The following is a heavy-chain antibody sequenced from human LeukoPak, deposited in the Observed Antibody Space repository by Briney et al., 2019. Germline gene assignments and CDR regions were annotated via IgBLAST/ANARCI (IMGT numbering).Heavy chain of an antibody. D-gene: IGHD2-2*01. Sequence: GGSLRLSCAASGFTVSSNYMSWVRQAPGKGLEWVSVIYSGGSTYYADSVKGRFTISRDNSKDTLYLQMNSLRAEDTAVYYCARLGGYQLPITRWGQGTLVTVSS. CDR2: IYSGGST. CDR1: GFTVSSNY. V-gene: IGHV3-66*01. CDR3: ARLGGYQLPITR. J-gene: IGHJ4*02.